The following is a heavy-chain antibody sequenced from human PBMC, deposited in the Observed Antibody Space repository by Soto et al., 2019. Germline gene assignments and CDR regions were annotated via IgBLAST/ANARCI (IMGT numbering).Heavy chain of an antibody. Sequence: GGSLRLSCAASGFTFSSYARSWVRQAPGKGLEWVSAISGSGGSTYYADSVKGRFTISRDNSKNTLYLQMNSLRAEDTAVYYCAKVRGEQLVRYYYYGMDVWGQGTTVTVSS. V-gene: IGHV3-23*01. D-gene: IGHD6-6*01. J-gene: IGHJ6*02. CDR2: ISGSGGST. CDR3: AKVRGEQLVRYYYYGMDV. CDR1: GFTFSSYA.